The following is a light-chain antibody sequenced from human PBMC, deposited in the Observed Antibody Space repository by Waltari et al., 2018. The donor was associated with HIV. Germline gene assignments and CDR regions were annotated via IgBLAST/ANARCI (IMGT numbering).Light chain of an antibody. CDR2: WAS. CDR1: QSVLYSSNNKNY. CDR3: QQYYSTPVT. J-gene: IGKJ3*01. V-gene: IGKV4-1*01. Sequence: DIVMTQSPDSLAVSLGERATINCKSSQSVLYSSNNKNYLAWYHQKPGQPPKLLIYWASTRESGVPDRFSGSGSGTDFTLTISSLQAEDVAVYYCQQYYSTPVTFGPGTKVDIK.